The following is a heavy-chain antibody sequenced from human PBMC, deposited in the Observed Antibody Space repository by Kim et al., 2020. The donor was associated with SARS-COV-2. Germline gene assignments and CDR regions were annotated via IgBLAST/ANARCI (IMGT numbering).Heavy chain of an antibody. Sequence: QKFKGRVTMTRDTSISTAYMELSRLRSDDTAVYYCARSPRWLQPAEYFQHWGQGTLVTVSS. J-gene: IGHJ1*01. V-gene: IGHV1-2*02. D-gene: IGHD5-12*01. CDR3: ARSPRWLQPAEYFQH.